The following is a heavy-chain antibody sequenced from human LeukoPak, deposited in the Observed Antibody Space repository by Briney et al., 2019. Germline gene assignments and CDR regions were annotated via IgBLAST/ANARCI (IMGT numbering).Heavy chain of an antibody. V-gene: IGHV1-24*01. CDR3: ATRGHFDWLRRVPFDY. CDR1: GYTLTELS. D-gene: IGHD3-9*01. Sequence: ASVKVSCKVSGYTLTELSMHWVRQAPGKGLEWMGGFDPEDGETIYAQKFQGRVTMTEDTSTDTAYMELSSLRSEDTAVYYCATRGHFDWLRRVPFDYWGQGTLVTVSS. CDR2: FDPEDGET. J-gene: IGHJ4*02.